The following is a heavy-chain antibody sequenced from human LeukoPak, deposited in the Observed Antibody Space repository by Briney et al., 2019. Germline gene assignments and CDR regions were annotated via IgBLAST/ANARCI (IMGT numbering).Heavy chain of an antibody. D-gene: IGHD4-23*01. J-gene: IGHJ4*02. CDR2: ISYDGSNK. V-gene: IGHV3-30*18. CDR1: GFTFSSYG. Sequence: GGSLRLSCAASGFTFSSYGMHWVRQAPGKGLEWVAVISYDGSNKYYADSVKGRFTISRDNSKNTLYLQMNSLRAEDTAVYYCAKAPLRWYPVVSTDYWGQGTLVTVSS. CDR3: AKAPLRWYPVVSTDY.